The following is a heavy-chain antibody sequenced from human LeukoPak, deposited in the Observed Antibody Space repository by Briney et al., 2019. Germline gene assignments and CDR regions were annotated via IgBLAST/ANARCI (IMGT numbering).Heavy chain of an antibody. CDR2: IYHSGST. CDR3: ARRRLLWFGDPRNPGYYYYGMDV. CDR1: GGTISSSNW. J-gene: IGHJ6*04. Sequence: SGTLSLTCAVSGGTISSSNWWSWVRPPPGKGLEWIGEIYHSGSTNYNPSLKSRVTISVDKSKNQFSLKLSSVTAADTAVYYCARRRLLWFGDPRNPGYYYYGMDVWGKGTTVTVSS. V-gene: IGHV4-4*02. D-gene: IGHD3-10*01.